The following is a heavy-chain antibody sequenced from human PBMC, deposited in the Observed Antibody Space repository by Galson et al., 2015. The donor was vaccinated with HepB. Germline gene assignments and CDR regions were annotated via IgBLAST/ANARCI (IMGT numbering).Heavy chain of an antibody. CDR1: GFSLSTSGVG. D-gene: IGHD7-27*01. V-gene: IGHV2-5*01. Sequence: PALVKPTQTLTLTCTFSGFSLSTSGVGVGRIRQPPGKALEWLALIYWNDDKRYSPSLKTRLTITKDTSKNQVVLTMTNMDPVDTGTYYCAHSRKLGMNFDYWGQATLVTVSS. CDR2: IYWNDDK. CDR3: AHSRKLGMNFDY. J-gene: IGHJ4*02.